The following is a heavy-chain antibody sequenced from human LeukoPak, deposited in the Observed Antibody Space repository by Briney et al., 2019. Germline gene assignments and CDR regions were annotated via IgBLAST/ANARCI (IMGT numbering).Heavy chain of an antibody. V-gene: IGHV4-59*11. CDR2: IYYDGNT. CDR3: ARDGSFPGSPNNWLDP. D-gene: IGHD2/OR15-2a*01. J-gene: IGHJ5*02. Sequence: SETLSLTCTVSGGSIGSHYWSWIRQPPGKGLEWIGYIYYDGNTNYNPSLKSRLSLSIDTSKNQFSLKLSSVTAADTAVYYCARDGSFPGSPNNWLDPWGQGTLVTVSS. CDR1: GGSIGSHY.